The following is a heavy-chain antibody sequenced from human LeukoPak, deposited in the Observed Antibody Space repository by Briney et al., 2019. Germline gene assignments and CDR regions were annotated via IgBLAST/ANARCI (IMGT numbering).Heavy chain of an antibody. CDR3: ARANIVAYGVDAFDI. J-gene: IGHJ3*02. V-gene: IGHV4-30-2*01. Sequence: SQTLSLTCAVSGGSISSGGYSWSWIRQPPGKGLEWIGYIYHSGSTYYNPSLKSRVTISVDRSKNQFSLKLSSVTAADTAVYYCARANIVAYGVDAFDISGQGIMVTVSS. CDR2: IYHSGST. CDR1: GGSISSGGYS. D-gene: IGHD5-12*01.